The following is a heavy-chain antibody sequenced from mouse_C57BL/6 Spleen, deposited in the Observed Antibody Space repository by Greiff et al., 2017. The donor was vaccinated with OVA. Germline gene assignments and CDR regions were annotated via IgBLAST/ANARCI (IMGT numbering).Heavy chain of an antibody. Sequence: EVKLVESGPELVKPGASVKMSCKASGYTFTDYNMHWVKQSHGKSLEWIGYINPNNGGTSYNQKFKGKATLTVNKSSSTAYMELRSLTSEDSAVYYCVCLYDYDGYWGQGTTLTVSS. CDR2: INPNNGGT. D-gene: IGHD2-4*01. J-gene: IGHJ2*01. V-gene: IGHV1-22*01. CDR1: GYTFTDYN. CDR3: VCLYDYDGY.